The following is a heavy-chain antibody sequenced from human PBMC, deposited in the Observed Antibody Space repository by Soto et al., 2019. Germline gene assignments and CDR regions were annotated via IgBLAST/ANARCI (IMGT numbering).Heavy chain of an antibody. CDR2: IYPGDSDT. CDR1: GYSFTSYW. Sequence: PGASLKISCKCSGYSFTSYWIGWVRQLPGKGLEWMGIIYPGDSDTRYSPSFQGQVTISADKSISTAYLQWSSLKASDTAMYYCARQGKLGYCSSTSCRYYFAYWGQGTLVTVSS. J-gene: IGHJ4*02. V-gene: IGHV5-51*01. D-gene: IGHD2-2*01. CDR3: ARQGKLGYCSSTSCRYYFAY.